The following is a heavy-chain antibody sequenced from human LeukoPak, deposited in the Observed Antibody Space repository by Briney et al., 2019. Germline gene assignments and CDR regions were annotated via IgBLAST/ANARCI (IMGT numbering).Heavy chain of an antibody. V-gene: IGHV3-21*01. CDR3: VRRYCSGGSCYGRVY. J-gene: IGHJ4*02. Sequence: WGSLRLSCAASGFTFRNFDMSWVRQAPGMGLEWVSSISSSGTYIYYSDSVKGRFTISRDNAENSVHLQMNSLRAEDTAVYYCVRRYCSGGSCYGRVYWGQGTLGSFSS. CDR2: ISSSGTYI. CDR1: GFTFRNFD. D-gene: IGHD2-15*01.